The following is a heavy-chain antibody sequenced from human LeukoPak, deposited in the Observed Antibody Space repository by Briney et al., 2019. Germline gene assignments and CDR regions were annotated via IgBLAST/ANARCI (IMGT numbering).Heavy chain of an antibody. CDR1: GFTFSNYG. Sequence: GRSLRLSCAASGFTFSNYGMHWVRQAPGKGLEWVAVIAYDGSNEYYAEFVKGRFTISRDNSKNTLYLQTYSLRAEDTAVYFCAKDQGIAVAGTDDAFDIWGQGTRVTVSS. J-gene: IGHJ3*02. CDR3: AKDQGIAVAGTDDAFDI. CDR2: IAYDGSNE. V-gene: IGHV3-30*18. D-gene: IGHD6-19*01.